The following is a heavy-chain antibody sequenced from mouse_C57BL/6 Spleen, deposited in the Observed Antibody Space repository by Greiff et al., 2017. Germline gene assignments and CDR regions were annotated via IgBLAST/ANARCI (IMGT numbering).Heavy chain of an antibody. CDR3: ARGEGHDYDEGAWFAY. CDR2: IDPSDSYT. Sequence: QVQLQQPGAELVKPGASVKLSCKASGYTFTSYWMQWVKQRPGQGLEWIGEIDPSDSYTNYNQKFKGKATLTVDTSSSTAYMQLSSLTSEDSAVYYCARGEGHDYDEGAWFAYWGQGTLVTVSA. J-gene: IGHJ3*01. D-gene: IGHD2-4*01. CDR1: GYTFTSYW. V-gene: IGHV1-50*01.